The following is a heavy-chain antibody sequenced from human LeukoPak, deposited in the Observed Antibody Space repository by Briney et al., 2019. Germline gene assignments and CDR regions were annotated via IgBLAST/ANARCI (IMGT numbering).Heavy chain of an antibody. D-gene: IGHD3-16*01. CDR1: GFTFSSYA. J-gene: IGHJ4*02. CDR3: AKDVITFGGSMYYFDY. Sequence: GGSLRLSCAASGFTFSSYAMSWVRQAPGKGLEWVSAISGSGGSTYYADSVKGRLTISRDNSKNTLYLQMNSLRAEDTAVYYCAKDVITFGGSMYYFDYWGQGTLVTVSS. CDR2: ISGSGGST. V-gene: IGHV3-23*01.